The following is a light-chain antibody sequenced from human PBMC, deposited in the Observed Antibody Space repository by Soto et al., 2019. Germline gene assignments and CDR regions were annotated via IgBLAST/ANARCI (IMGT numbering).Light chain of an antibody. CDR2: GNT. CDR3: QSYDSSLSGSKI. CDR1: SSNIGAGYD. V-gene: IGLV1-40*01. Sequence: QSVLTQPPSVSGAPGQRLTISCTGSSSNIGAGYDVYWYQQLPGTAPKLLIYGNTNRPSGVPDRFSGSKSGTSASLAITGLQAEDEADYYCQSYDSSLSGSKIFPSGTKVTVL. J-gene: IGLJ1*01.